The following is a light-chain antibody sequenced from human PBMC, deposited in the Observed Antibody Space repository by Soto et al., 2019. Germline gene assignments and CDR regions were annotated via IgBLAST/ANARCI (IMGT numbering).Light chain of an antibody. V-gene: IGLV2-14*03. CDR2: DVT. CDR1: SSDVGGYNY. Sequence: QSALTQPASVSGSPGQSITISCTGTSSDVGGYNYVSWYQHHPGKAPKLIIYDVTNRPSGVSDRFSGSKSGNTASLTISGLQAEDEADYYCNSYTSSSTRVFGGGTKLDRP. J-gene: IGLJ3*02. CDR3: NSYTSSSTRV.